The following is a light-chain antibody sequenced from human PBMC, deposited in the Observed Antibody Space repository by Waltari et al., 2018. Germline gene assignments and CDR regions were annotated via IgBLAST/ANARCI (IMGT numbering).Light chain of an antibody. CDR2: GAS. CDR1: QSVSSS. J-gene: IGKJ4*01. Sequence: EIVMTQSPATLSVSPGERATLSCRASQSVSSSLAWYQQKPGQAPRPLIYGASTRATGLPARFSGSGSGTEFTLMISSLQSEDFAVYYCQQYNNWPLTFGGGTRVEI. V-gene: IGKV3-15*01. CDR3: QQYNNWPLT.